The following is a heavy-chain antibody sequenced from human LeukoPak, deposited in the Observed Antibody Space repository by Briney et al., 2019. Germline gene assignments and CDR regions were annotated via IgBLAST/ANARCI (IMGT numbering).Heavy chain of an antibody. CDR1: GFTFSSYS. D-gene: IGHD6-19*01. V-gene: IGHV3-21*01. CDR2: ISSSSSYI. CDR3: ARVGYSSGWYEGY. Sequence: GGSLRLSCAASGFTFSSYSVNWVRQAPGKGLEWVSSISSSSSYIYYADSVKGRFTISRDNAKNSLYLQMDSLRAEDTAVYYCARVGYSSGWYEGYWGQGTLVTVSS. J-gene: IGHJ4*02.